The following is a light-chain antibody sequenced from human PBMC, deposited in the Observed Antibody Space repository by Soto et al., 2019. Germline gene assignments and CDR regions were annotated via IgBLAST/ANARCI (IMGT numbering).Light chain of an antibody. CDR2: GAS. CDR1: QSVSSN. V-gene: IGKV3-15*01. Sequence: EIVMTKSPATLSVSPGERATLSCRASQSVSSNLAWYQQKPGQAPRLLIYGASTRATGIPARFSGSGSGTEFTLTISSLQSEDFAVYYCQQYNNWPLAYTFGQGTKLEIK. J-gene: IGKJ2*01. CDR3: QQYNNWPLAYT.